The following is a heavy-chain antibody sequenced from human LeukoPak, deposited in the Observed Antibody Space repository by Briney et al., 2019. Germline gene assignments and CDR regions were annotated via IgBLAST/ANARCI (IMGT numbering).Heavy chain of an antibody. Sequence: RGSLRHSSAASGFTFSDYYMNWIRQAPGKGLEWVSYISNSGSKIFYADSVKGRFTISRDNAKNSLYLQMNSLRAEDTAVYYCSRGFDYWGQGTVDTVS. CDR2: ISNSGSKI. CDR3: SRGFDY. V-gene: IGHV3-11*01. J-gene: IGHJ4*02. CDR1: GFTFSDYY.